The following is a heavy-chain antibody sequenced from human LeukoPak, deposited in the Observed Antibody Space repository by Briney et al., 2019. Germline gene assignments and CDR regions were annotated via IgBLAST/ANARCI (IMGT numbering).Heavy chain of an antibody. Sequence: SETLYLTCAVYGGSFSGYYWSWIRQPPGKGLEWIGEINHSGSTNYNPSLKSRVTISVDTSKNQFSLKLSSVTAADTAVYYCARAGIAVAGTPSISTYWGQGTLVTVSS. CDR3: ARAGIAVAGTPSISTY. CDR1: GGSFSGYY. J-gene: IGHJ4*02. CDR2: INHSGST. D-gene: IGHD6-19*01. V-gene: IGHV4-34*01.